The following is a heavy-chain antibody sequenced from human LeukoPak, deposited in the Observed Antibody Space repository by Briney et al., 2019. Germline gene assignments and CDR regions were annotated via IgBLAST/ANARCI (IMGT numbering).Heavy chain of an antibody. CDR2: IIPIFGTA. CDR1: GGTFSSYA. V-gene: IGHV1-69*13. J-gene: IGHJ6*02. Sequence: SVKVSCKASGGTFSSYAISWVRQAPGQGLEWMGGIIPIFGTANYAQKFQGRVTITADESTSTAYMELSSLRSEDTAVYYCASPGGYSYGYRGYYYYGMDVWGQGTTVTVSS. CDR3: ASPGGYSYGYRGYYYYGMDV. D-gene: IGHD5-18*01.